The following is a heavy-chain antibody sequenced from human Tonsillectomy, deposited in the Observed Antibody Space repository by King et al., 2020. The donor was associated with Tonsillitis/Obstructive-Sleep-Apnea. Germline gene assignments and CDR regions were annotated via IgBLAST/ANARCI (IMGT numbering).Heavy chain of an antibody. V-gene: IGHV3-23*04. CDR1: GFTFSSYA. J-gene: IGHJ2*01. Sequence: QLVQSGGGLVQPGGSLRLSCAASGFTFSSYAMSWVRQAPGKGLEGGSAISGRGGSTYYADSVKGRFTTHGDNSKNTLYLQMNSLRAEDTAVYYCAKEKEAVAGYWYFDLWGRGTLVTVSS. CDR2: ISGRGGST. D-gene: IGHD6-19*01. CDR3: AKEKEAVAGYWYFDL.